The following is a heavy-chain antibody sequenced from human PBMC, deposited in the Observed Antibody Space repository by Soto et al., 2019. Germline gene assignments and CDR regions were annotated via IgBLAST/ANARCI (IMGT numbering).Heavy chain of an antibody. D-gene: IGHD6-19*01. CDR3: TRVRLGRSRDSDY. V-gene: IGHV3-72*01. CDR1: GFTFSDHY. Sequence: EVQLVESGGGLVQPEGSLRLSCAASGFTFSDHYMDWVRQAPGKGLEWVGRIKNKANSYTTEDAAPAKGRFIISRDDSKNSVFLQMNRLKTDGTAGYYCTRVRLGRSRDSDYWGKGILVTVSS. J-gene: IGHJ4*02. CDR2: IKNKANSYTT.